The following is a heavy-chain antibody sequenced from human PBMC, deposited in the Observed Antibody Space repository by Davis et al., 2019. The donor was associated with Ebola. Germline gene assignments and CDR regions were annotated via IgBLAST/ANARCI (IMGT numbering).Heavy chain of an antibody. D-gene: IGHD3-16*02. CDR2: ISSSGSTI. V-gene: IGHV3-11*01. Sequence: GESLKISCAASGFTFSDYYMSWILQAPGKGLEWVSYISSSGSTIYYADSVKGRYTISRDNAKNSLYLQMNSLRAEDTAVYYCARVITFGGVIVPYFDYWGQGTLVTVSS. CDR1: GFTFSDYY. CDR3: ARVITFGGVIVPYFDY. J-gene: IGHJ4*02.